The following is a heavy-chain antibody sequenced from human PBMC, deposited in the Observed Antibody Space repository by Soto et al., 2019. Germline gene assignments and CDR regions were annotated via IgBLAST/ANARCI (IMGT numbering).Heavy chain of an antibody. CDR2: IDPSDSYT. J-gene: IGHJ6*02. D-gene: IGHD6-13*01. CDR1: GDNFTIYW. V-gene: IGHV5-10-1*01. Sequence: PGESLKSSWKGSGDNFTIYWISWVRQMPGKGLEWMGRIDPSDSYTNYSPSFQGHVTISADKSISTAYLQWSSLKASDTAMYYCARHLGYSRSWSSRRTWDVWGQGTTVTVSS. CDR3: ARHLGYSRSWSSRRTWDV.